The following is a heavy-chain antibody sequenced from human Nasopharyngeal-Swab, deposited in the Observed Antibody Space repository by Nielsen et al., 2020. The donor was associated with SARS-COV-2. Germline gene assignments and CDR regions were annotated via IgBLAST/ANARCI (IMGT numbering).Heavy chain of an antibody. J-gene: IGHJ6*04. CDR2: IVGNGGST. D-gene: IGHD3-10*01. CDR3: ARHFRGGDV. CDR1: GFTFSNFA. V-gene: IGHV3-23*01. Sequence: LSLTCAASGFTFSNFAMSWVRQAPGKGLEWLSVIVGNGGSTFYADSVKGRFTISRDNAKNSLYLHMYSLRAEDTAVYYCARHFRGGDVWGKGSTVTVSS.